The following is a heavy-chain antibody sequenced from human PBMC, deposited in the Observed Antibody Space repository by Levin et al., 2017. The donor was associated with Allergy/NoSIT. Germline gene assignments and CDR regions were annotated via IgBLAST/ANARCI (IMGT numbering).Heavy chain of an antibody. CDR2: ISGNGGST. CDR1: GFTFSNYV. D-gene: IGHD6-13*01. J-gene: IGHJ4*02. Sequence: GESLKISCAASGFTFSNYVMNWVRQAPGKGLEWVSAISGNGGSTYYADSVKGRFTISRDNSKNTLYLQMNSLRAEDTALYYCAKDGVYQQLEDFDYWGQGTLVTVSS. CDR3: AKDGVYQQLEDFDY. V-gene: IGHV3-23*01.